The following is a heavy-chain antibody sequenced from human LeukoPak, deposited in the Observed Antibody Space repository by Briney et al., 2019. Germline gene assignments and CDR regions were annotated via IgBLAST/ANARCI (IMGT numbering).Heavy chain of an antibody. CDR2: IYRSGST. CDR1: GGSISSGGYY. CDR3: ARGTGSSSKDY. V-gene: IGHV4-30-2*01. D-gene: IGHD6-13*01. Sequence: SETLSLTCTVSGGSISSGGYYWSWIRQPPGKGLEWIGYIYRSGSTYYNPSLKSRVTISVDRSKNQFSLKLSSVTAADTAVYYCARGTGSSSKDYWGQGTLVTVSS. J-gene: IGHJ4*02.